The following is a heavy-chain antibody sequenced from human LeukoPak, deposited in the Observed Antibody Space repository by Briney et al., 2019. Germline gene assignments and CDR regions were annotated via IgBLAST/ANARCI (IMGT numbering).Heavy chain of an antibody. V-gene: IGHV3-30-3*02. J-gene: IGHJ4*02. CDR3: AKKGGTGGSTDYFDY. CDR2: VSGDGKNK. D-gene: IGHD2-8*02. Sequence: GSLRLSCAASGFTFSNYAVHWVRQAPDKGLEWVAVVSGDGKNKRYPDSVKGRFTISRDNSKNTLYLQMDSLSGDDTAVYYCAKKGGTGGSTDYFDYWGQGTLVTVSS. CDR1: GFTFSNYA.